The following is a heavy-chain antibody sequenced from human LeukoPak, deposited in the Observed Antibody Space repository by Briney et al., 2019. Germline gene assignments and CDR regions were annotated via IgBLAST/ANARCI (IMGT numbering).Heavy chain of an antibody. Sequence: SETLSLTCTVSGGSISSSSYYWGWIRQPPGKGLEWIGSIYYSGSTYDHPSLKSRVTISVDTSKNQFSLKLSSVPAADTAVYYCARLIYDYVWGSYRPEKDFDYWGQGTLVTVSS. V-gene: IGHV4-39*07. CDR2: IYYSGST. CDR1: GGSISSSSYY. J-gene: IGHJ4*02. CDR3: ARLIYDYVWGSYRPEKDFDY. D-gene: IGHD3-16*02.